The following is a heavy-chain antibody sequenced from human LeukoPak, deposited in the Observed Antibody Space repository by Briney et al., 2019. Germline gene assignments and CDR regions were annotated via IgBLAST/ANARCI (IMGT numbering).Heavy chain of an antibody. CDR2: ISYDGSNK. D-gene: IGHD2-2*01. CDR3: ARDRRYCSSTSCYDAFDI. CDR1: GFVFTNYW. Sequence: GGSLRLSCAASGFVFTNYWMSWIRQAPGKGLEWVAVISYDGSNKYYADSVKGRFTISRDNSKNTLYLQMNSLRAEDTAVYYCARDRRYCSSTSCYDAFDIWGQGTMVTVSS. V-gene: IGHV3-30*03. J-gene: IGHJ3*02.